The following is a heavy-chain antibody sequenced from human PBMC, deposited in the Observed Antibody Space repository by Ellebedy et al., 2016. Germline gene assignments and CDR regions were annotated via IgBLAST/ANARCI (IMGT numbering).Heavy chain of an antibody. D-gene: IGHD2-2*01. J-gene: IGHJ6*02. CDR2: ISGSGGST. CDR3: AKQAHRGYCSSTSCYGGMDF. CDR1: GFTFSSYA. Sequence: GGSLRLXCAASGFTFSSYAMSWVRQAPGKGLEWVSAISGSGGSTYYADSVKGRFTISRDNSKNTLYLQMNSLRAEDTAVYYCAKQAHRGYCSSTSCYGGMDFWGQGTTVTVSS. V-gene: IGHV3-23*01.